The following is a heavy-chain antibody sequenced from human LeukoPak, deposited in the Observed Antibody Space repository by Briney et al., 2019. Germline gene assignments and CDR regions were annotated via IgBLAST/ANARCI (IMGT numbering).Heavy chain of an antibody. CDR3: ARALPSPLFSGSYADAFDI. CDR2: ISSSSSYI. J-gene: IGHJ3*02. D-gene: IGHD1-26*01. V-gene: IGHV3-21*01. Sequence: GGSLRLSCAASGFTFSSYSMNWVRQAPGKGLEWVSSISSSSSYIYYADSVKGRFTISRDNAKNSLYLQMNSLRAEDTAVYYCARALPSPLFSGSYADAFDIWGQGTMVTVSS. CDR1: GFTFSSYS.